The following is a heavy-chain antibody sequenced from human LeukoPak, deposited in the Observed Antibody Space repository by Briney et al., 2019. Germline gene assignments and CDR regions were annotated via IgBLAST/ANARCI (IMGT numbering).Heavy chain of an antibody. CDR3: ARGLTVGATGVWAFDI. V-gene: IGHV3-66*01. CDR1: GFTVSNNY. Sequence: GGSLRLSCAASGFTVSNNYMTWVRQAPGKGLEWVSVMNRVGNTYYADFVKGRFTISRDNFKNTLHLQMNSLRVEDTALYYCARGLTVGATGVWAFDIWGQGTMVTVSS. CDR2: MNRVGNT. D-gene: IGHD1-26*01. J-gene: IGHJ3*02.